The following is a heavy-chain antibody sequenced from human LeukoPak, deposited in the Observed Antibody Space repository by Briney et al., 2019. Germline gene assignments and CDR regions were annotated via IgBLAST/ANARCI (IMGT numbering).Heavy chain of an antibody. CDR2: ISPYNGNT. J-gene: IGHJ4*02. V-gene: IGHV1-18*01. Sequence: ASVKVSCKACGYTFTTYGISWVRQAPGQGLESMGWISPYNGNTNYAQKLQGRVTMTTDTSTSTAYMELRSLRSDDTAVYYCARDRAVVVAATDYWGQGTLVTVSS. CDR1: GYTFTTYG. D-gene: IGHD2-15*01. CDR3: ARDRAVVVAATDY.